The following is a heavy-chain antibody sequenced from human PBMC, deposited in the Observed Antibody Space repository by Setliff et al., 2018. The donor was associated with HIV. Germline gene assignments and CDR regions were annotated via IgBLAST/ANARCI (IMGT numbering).Heavy chain of an antibody. D-gene: IGHD3-22*01. CDR1: GYTFTSYY. CDR3: ARDTGYYDSTVSPPYNWFDP. Sequence: ASVKVSCKASGYTFTSYYMHWVRQAPAQGLEWMGIINPSGGSTGYAQKFQGRVTMTRDTSTSTVYMELSSPRSEDTAVYYCARDTGYYDSTVSPPYNWFDPWGQGTLVTVSS. CDR2: INPSGGST. V-gene: IGHV1-46*01. J-gene: IGHJ5*02.